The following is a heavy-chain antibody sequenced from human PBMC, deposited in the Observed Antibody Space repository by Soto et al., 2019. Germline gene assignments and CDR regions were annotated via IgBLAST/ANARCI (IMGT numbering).Heavy chain of an antibody. CDR3: ARGGHVVVVTAALDY. J-gene: IGHJ4*02. CDR2: VNPSGGHT. V-gene: IGHV1-46*01. CDR1: GDTFSDYY. D-gene: IGHD2-21*02. Sequence: QVQLVQSGAEVKKPGASVKVSCKASGDTFSDYYIHWVRQAPGQGLEWMGTVNPSGGHTTYAQHFLGRMTMTRDTSTSTLYMELTSLTSEDTAVDSCARGGHVVVVTAALDYWGQGTLVTVSS.